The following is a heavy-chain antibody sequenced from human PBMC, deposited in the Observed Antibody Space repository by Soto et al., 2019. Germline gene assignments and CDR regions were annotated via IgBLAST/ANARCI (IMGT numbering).Heavy chain of an antibody. CDR2: IKTDGSEK. J-gene: IGHJ4*02. Sequence: RQAPGKGLECVANIKTDGSEKYYVDPVKGRFTISRDNAKNSLYLQMNSLRAEDTAVYYCASSMGRGGNDYWGQGTLVAVSS. D-gene: IGHD3-10*01. V-gene: IGHV3-7*05. CDR3: ASSMGRGGNDY.